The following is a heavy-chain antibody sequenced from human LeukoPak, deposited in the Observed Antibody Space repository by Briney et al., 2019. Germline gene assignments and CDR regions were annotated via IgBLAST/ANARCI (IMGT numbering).Heavy chain of an antibody. V-gene: IGHV5-51*01. Sequence: GESLKISCKGSGYSFTSYWIGWVRQMPGKGLEWMGIIYPGDSDTRYSPSFQGQVTISADKSISTAYLQWSSLKASDTAMYYCARLDTAMEDYYYYGMNVWGQGTTVTVSS. CDR2: IYPGDSDT. CDR1: GYSFTSYW. J-gene: IGHJ6*02. D-gene: IGHD5-18*01. CDR3: ARLDTAMEDYYYYGMNV.